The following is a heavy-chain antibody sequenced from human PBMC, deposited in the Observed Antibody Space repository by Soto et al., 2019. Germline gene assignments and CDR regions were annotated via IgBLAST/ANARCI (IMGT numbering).Heavy chain of an antibody. CDR1: GFTFATYA. CDR3: AKDRSVDTRDWFDP. Sequence: GGSLRLSCASSGFTFATYAMNWVRQAPGKGLEWVSGISGSGGSTYYTDSVKGRFTISRDNSKNTLYLQMNSLRADDTAVYYCAKDRSVDTRDWFDPWGQGTLVTVSS. J-gene: IGHJ5*02. D-gene: IGHD5-18*01. V-gene: IGHV3-23*01. CDR2: ISGSGGST.